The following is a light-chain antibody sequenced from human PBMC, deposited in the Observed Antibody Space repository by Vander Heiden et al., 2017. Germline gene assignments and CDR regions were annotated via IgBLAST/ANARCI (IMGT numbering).Light chain of an antibody. Sequence: QSALTQPASVSGSPGQPITISCTGTSRDVGGDHYVSWYQQHPGKAPKLMIYDVSNRPSGVSNRFSGSKSDNTASLTISGLQAENEADYYCSSYTSSSTLVFGTGTKVTVL. CDR2: DVS. V-gene: IGLV2-14*01. CDR1: SRDVGGDHY. J-gene: IGLJ1*01. CDR3: SSYTSSSTLV.